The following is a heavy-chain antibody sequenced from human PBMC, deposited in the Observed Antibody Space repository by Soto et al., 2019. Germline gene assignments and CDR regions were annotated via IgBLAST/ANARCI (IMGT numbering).Heavy chain of an antibody. J-gene: IGHJ3*02. V-gene: IGHV3-49*04. CDR3: TRASHSSSSFAFDI. Sequence: GGSLRLSCTASGFTFGDYAMSWVRQAPGKGLEWVGFIRSKAYGGTTEYAASVKGRFTISRDDSKSIAYLQINSLKTEDTAVYYCTRASHSSSSFAFDIWGQGTMVTVSS. CDR1: GFTFGDYA. CDR2: IRSKAYGGTT. D-gene: IGHD6-6*01.